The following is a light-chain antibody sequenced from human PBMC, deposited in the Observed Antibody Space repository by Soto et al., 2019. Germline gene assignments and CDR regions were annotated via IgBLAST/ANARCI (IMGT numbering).Light chain of an antibody. Sequence: QSVLTQPASVSGSPGQSITISCTGTSSDVGGYNYVSWYQQHPGKAPKLMIYEVSNRPSGVSNRFSGSKSGNTASLTISGLQAEDEADYYCSSYTSSSTSYVFGTGTKVPGL. CDR2: EVS. V-gene: IGLV2-14*01. CDR1: SSDVGGYNY. CDR3: SSYTSSSTSYV. J-gene: IGLJ1*01.